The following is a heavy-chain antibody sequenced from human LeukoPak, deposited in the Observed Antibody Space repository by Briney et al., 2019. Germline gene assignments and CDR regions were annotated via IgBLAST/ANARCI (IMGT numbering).Heavy chain of an antibody. J-gene: IGHJ4*02. CDR2: ISGSGGST. Sequence: PGGSLRLSCAASGFTFSSYSMNWVRQAPGKGLEWVSAISGSGGSTYYADSVKGRFTISRDNSKNTLYLQMNSLRAEDTAVYYCAKVTDYVWGSYRFFDYWGQGTLVTVSS. CDR1: GFTFSSYS. V-gene: IGHV3-23*01. CDR3: AKVTDYVWGSYRFFDY. D-gene: IGHD3-16*02.